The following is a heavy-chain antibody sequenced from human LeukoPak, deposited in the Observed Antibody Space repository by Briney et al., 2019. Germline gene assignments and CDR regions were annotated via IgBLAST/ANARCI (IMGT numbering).Heavy chain of an antibody. CDR3: AGRPTGYSSGYIH. Sequence: GGSLRLSCAASGFIFRNYGMHWVRQAPGKGLEWVAVISYDGSNKYYADSVKGRFTISRDNSENIVYLQMNNLRVEDTAVYYCAGRPTGYSSGYIHWGQGTLVTVSS. D-gene: IGHD5-18*01. V-gene: IGHV3-30*03. CDR2: ISYDGSNK. J-gene: IGHJ4*02. CDR1: GFIFRNYG.